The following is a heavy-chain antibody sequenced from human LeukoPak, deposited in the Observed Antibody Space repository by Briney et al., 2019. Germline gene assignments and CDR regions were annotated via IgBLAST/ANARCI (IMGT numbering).Heavy chain of an antibody. Sequence: GGSLRLSCAASGFTFSSYAMSWVRQAPGKGLEWVSAISGSGGSTYYADSVKGRFTISRDNSKNTLYLQMNSLRAEDTAVYYCAKDDYYDSSGYTQTPLSFDYWGQGTLVTVSS. V-gene: IGHV3-23*01. J-gene: IGHJ4*02. CDR2: ISGSGGST. CDR3: AKDDYYDSSGYTQTPLSFDY. CDR1: GFTFSSYA. D-gene: IGHD3-22*01.